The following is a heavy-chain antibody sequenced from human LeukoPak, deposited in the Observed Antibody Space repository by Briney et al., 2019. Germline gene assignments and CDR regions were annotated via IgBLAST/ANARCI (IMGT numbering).Heavy chain of an antibody. CDR1: GGSISSGDYY. D-gene: IGHD3-22*01. CDR2: IYYSGST. CDR3: ARNGQDYDSSGYYRFDY. V-gene: IGHV4-30-4*01. Sequence: SQTLSLTCTVSGGSISSGDYYWSWIRQPPGKGLEWIGSIYYSGSTYYNPSLKSRVTITVDTSKNQFSLKLSSVTAADTAVYYCARNGQDYDSSGYYRFDYWGQGTLVTVSS. J-gene: IGHJ4*02.